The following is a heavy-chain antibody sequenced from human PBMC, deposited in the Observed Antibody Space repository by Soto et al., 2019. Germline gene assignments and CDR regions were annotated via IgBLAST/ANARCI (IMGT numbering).Heavy chain of an antibody. V-gene: IGHV3-23*01. CDR3: AKGYSTGWSEGYFDY. CDR2: ISGTLST. D-gene: IGHD6-19*01. Sequence: GGSLRLSCAAPGFTFSTYAMGWVRPAPGKGLEWVSSISGTLSTYYADSVRGQFTISRDNSKNTLYLQINSLRPDDTAVYFCAKGYSTGWSEGYFDYWGQGALVTVSS. CDR1: GFTFSTYA. J-gene: IGHJ4*02.